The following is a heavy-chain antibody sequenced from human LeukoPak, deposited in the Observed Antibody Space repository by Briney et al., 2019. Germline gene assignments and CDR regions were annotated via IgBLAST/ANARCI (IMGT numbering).Heavy chain of an antibody. CDR1: GFTFSTYA. D-gene: IGHD1-1*01. CDR3: AKFFRTITTTATRYFDY. Sequence: TGGSLRLSCAASGFTFSTYAMSWVRQAPGKGLEWVSGICGSGGSTYYADSVKGRFTISRDNSKNTLYLQMNSLRDEDTAVYYCAKFFRTITTTATRYFDYWGQGTLVTVSS. CDR2: ICGSGGST. V-gene: IGHV3-23*01. J-gene: IGHJ4*02.